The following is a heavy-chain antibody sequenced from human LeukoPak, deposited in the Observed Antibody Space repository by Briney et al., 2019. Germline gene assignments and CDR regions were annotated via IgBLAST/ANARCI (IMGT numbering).Heavy chain of an antibody. Sequence: GGSLRLSCVASGFTFSSYSMNWVRQAPGRGLEWVSSIITVSTTYFQYADSVKGRFTISRDNAKNSLYLQMDSLRAEDTAVYYCVGTIAYRGSEYWGQGALVTVSP. CDR3: VGTIAYRGSEY. V-gene: IGHV3-21*01. J-gene: IGHJ4*02. D-gene: IGHD1-7*01. CDR1: GFTFSSYS. CDR2: IITVSTTYF.